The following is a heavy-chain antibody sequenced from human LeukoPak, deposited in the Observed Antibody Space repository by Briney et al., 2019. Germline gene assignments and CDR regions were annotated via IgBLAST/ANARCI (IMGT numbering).Heavy chain of an antibody. CDR3: AKDIAARRGNYFDY. V-gene: IGHV3-9*01. D-gene: IGHD6-6*01. J-gene: IGHJ4*02. CDR2: ISWNSGSI. Sequence: PGGSLRLSCAASGFTFDDYAMHWVRQAPGKGLEWVSGISWNSGSIGYADSVKGRFTISRDNAKNSLYLQMNSLRAEDTALYYCAKDIAARRGNYFDYWGQGTLVTVSS. CDR1: GFTFDDYA.